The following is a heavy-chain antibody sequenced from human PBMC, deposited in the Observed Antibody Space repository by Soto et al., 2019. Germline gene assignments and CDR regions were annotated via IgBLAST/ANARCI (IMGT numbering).Heavy chain of an antibody. CDR2: ISGSGGST. D-gene: IGHD1-26*01. CDR3: AKRGSGSYFDY. J-gene: IGHJ4*02. CDR1: GFTFSSYA. Sequence: GGSLRLSCAASGFTFSSYAMNWFRQAPGKGLEWVSVISGSGGSTYYADSVKGRFTISRDNSKNTLYLQMNSLRAEDTAVYYCAKRGSGSYFDYWGQGTLVTVSS. V-gene: IGHV3-23*01.